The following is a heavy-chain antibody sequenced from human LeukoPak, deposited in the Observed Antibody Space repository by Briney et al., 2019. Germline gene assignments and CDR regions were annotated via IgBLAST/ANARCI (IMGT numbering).Heavy chain of an antibody. Sequence: GGSLRLSCAASGFTVSSNYMSWVRQAPGKGLEWVSVIYSGGSTYYADSVKGRFTISRDNSKNTLYLQMNSLSAGDTAVYYCAREGYSNSYYYYFYRDVWGKGTTVTVSS. CDR1: GFTVSSNY. D-gene: IGHD4-11*01. V-gene: IGHV3-66*02. CDR2: IYSGGST. J-gene: IGHJ6*03. CDR3: AREGYSNSYYYYFYRDV.